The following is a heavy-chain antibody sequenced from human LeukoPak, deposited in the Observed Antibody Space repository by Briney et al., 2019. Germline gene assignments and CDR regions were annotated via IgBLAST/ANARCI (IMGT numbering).Heavy chain of an antibody. J-gene: IGHJ4*02. Sequence: GGSLRLSCAASGITFNNYLLHWVRQAPGKGLVWVSRIDTDGSGQIYGDSVKGRFTASRDNAKNTLYLQMTSLRPEDTAVYYCARGGYSSGLDYWGQGILVTVSS. CDR2: IDTDGSGQ. V-gene: IGHV3-74*01. CDR3: ARGGYSSGLDY. CDR1: GITFNNYL. D-gene: IGHD6-19*01.